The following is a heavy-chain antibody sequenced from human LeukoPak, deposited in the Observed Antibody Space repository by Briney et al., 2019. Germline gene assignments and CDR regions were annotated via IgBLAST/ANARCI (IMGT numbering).Heavy chain of an antibody. D-gene: IGHD6-13*01. V-gene: IGHV3-30*02. J-gene: IGHJ4*02. Sequence: GGSLRLSCAASGFIFSSYGMHWVRQAPGKGLEWVAFIRYDGRNKYYADSVKGRFTISRDNAKNSLYLQMNSLRAEDTAVYYCARDEGYISPTHFDYWGQGTLVTVSS. CDR3: ARDEGYISPTHFDY. CDR2: IRYDGRNK. CDR1: GFIFSSYG.